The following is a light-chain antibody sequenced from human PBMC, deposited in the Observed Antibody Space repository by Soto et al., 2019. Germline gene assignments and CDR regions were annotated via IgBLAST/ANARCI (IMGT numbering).Light chain of an antibody. CDR1: QSVSSSY. CDR2: GAS. J-gene: IGKJ1*01. V-gene: IGKV3-20*01. Sequence: EIAFTQSPRTLALSPRERATPSCRASQSVSSSYLAWYQQKPGQAPRLLIYGASSRATGIPDRFSGSGSGTDFTLTISRLEPEDFAVYYCQQYGSSPETFGQGTKVDIK. CDR3: QQYGSSPET.